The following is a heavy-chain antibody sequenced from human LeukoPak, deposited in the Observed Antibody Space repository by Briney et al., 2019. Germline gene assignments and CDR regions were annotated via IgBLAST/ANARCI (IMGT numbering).Heavy chain of an antibody. CDR2: INHSGST. Sequence: SETLSLTCAVYGGSFSGYYWSWIRQPPGKGLEWIGEINHSGSTNYNPSLKSRVTISVDTSKNQFSLKLSSVTAADTAVYYCARGPHCSSTSCPRDDYYYYMDVWGKGTTVTVSS. V-gene: IGHV4-34*01. CDR1: GGSFSGYY. D-gene: IGHD2-2*01. J-gene: IGHJ6*03. CDR3: ARGPHCSSTSCPRDDYYYYMDV.